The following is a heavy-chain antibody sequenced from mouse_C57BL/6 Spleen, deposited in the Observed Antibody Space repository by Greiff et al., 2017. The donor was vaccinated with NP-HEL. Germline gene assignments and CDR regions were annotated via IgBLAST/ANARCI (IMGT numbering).Heavy chain of an antibody. CDR1: GFTFSSYA. J-gene: IGHJ3*01. V-gene: IGHV5-9-1*02. CDR2: ISSGGDYI. D-gene: IGHD2-4*01. CDR3: TRDDYEGFAY. Sequence: EVKLVESGEGLVKPGGSLKLSCAASGFTFSSYAMSWVRQTPEQRLEWVAYISSGGDYIYYADTVKGRFTISRDNARNTLYLQMSSLKSEDTAMYYCTRDDYEGFAYWGQGTLVTVSA.